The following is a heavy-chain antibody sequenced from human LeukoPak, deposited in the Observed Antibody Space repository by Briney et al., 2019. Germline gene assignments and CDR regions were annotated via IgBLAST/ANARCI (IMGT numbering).Heavy chain of an antibody. CDR1: GFTFSDHY. Sequence: LRLSCAASGFTFSDHYMDWVRQTPGKGLEWIGYIYYSGSTNYNPSLKSRVTISVDTSKNQFSLKLSSVTAADTAVYYCAGASYDSSGVHWGQGTLVTVSS. CDR2: IYYSGST. J-gene: IGHJ4*02. CDR3: AGASYDSSGVH. V-gene: IGHV4-59*11. D-gene: IGHD3-22*01.